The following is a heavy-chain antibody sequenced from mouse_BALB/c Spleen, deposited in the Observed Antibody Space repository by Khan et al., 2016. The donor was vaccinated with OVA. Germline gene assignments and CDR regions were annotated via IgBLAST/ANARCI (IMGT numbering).Heavy chain of an antibody. CDR2: ISPGSGDT. D-gene: IGHD1-2*01. V-gene: IGHV1-77*01. CDR1: GYTFTDYY. J-gene: IGHJ3*01. CDR3: SRRNYFGYTFAY. Sequence: QMQLEESGAELARPGASVKLSCKASGYTFTDYYINWVKLRTGQGLEWIGEISPGSGDTYYTERFKGKATLTADKSSSTAYMQLSSLTSEGSAVYFCSRRNYFGYTFAYWGQVTLVTASA.